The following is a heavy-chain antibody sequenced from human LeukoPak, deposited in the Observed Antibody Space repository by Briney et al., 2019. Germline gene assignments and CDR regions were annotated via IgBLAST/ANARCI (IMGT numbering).Heavy chain of an antibody. CDR3: ARGHAPNDAFDI. CDR2: IYYSGST. V-gene: IGHV4-39*01. CDR1: GGSISSSSYY. Sequence: PSETLSLTCTVSGGSISSSSYYWGWIRQPPGKGLEWIGSIYYSGSTYYNPSLKSRVTISVDTSKNQFSLKLSSVTAADTAVYYCARGHAPNDAFDIWGQGTMVTVSS. J-gene: IGHJ3*02.